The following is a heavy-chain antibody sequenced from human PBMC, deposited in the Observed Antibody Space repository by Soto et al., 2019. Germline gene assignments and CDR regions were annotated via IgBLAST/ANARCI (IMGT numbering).Heavy chain of an antibody. CDR2: ISAYNGNT. CDR1: GYTFTSYG. D-gene: IGHD6-13*01. J-gene: IGHJ4*02. CDR3: ARAPSYQYSSSPLSDY. V-gene: IGHV1-18*01. Sequence: QVQLVQSGAEVKKPGASVKVSCKASGYTFTSYGISWVRQAPGQGLEWMGWISAYNGNTKYAQKLPGRVTMTTDASKSTAYMELRSLRSDDTAVYYCARAPSYQYSSSPLSDYWGQGTLVTVSS.